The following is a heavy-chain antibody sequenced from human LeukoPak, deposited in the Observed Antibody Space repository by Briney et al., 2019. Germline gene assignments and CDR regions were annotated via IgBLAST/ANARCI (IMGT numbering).Heavy chain of an antibody. CDR3: ARGRIAAAAAFDY. J-gene: IGHJ4*02. CDR2: VSSNGDST. CDR1: GFTFSTYA. V-gene: IGHV3-64*01. D-gene: IGHD6-13*01. Sequence: PGGSLRLSCAASGFTFSTYAMHWVRQAPGKGLEYVSAVSSNGDSTYYANSVKGRFTISRDNSKNTLYLQMGSLRAEDMAVYYCARGRIAAAAAFDYWGQGTLVTVSS.